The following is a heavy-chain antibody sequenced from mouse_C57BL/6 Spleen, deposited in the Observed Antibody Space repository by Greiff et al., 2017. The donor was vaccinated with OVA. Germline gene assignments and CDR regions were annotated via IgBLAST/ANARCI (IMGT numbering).Heavy chain of an antibody. CDR3: ARGDYDYGSDGYFDV. CDR1: GFTFSDYY. CDR2: INYDGSST. D-gene: IGHD2-4*01. V-gene: IGHV5-16*01. J-gene: IGHJ1*03. Sequence: EVQVVESEGGLVQPGSSMKLSCTASGFTFSDYYMAWVRQVPEKGLEWVANINYDGSSTYYLDSLKSRFIISRDNAKNILYLQMSSLKSEDTATYYCARGDYDYGSDGYFDVWGTGTTVTVSS.